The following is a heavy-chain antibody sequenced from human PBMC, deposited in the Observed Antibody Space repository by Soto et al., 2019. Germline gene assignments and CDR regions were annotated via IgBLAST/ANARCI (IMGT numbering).Heavy chain of an antibody. CDR2: INAGNGNT. V-gene: IGHV1-3*01. J-gene: IGHJ3*02. CDR1: GYTFTSYA. Sequence: ASVKVSCKASGYTFTSYAMHWVRQAPGQRLEWMGWINAGNGNTKYSQKFQGRVTITRDTSASTAYMELSRLRSEDTAVYYCARGGDCSSTSCYGAFDIWGQGTMVTVSS. CDR3: ARGGDCSSTSCYGAFDI. D-gene: IGHD2-2*01.